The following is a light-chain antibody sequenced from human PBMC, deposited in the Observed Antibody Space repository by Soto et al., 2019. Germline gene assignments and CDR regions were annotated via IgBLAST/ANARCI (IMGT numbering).Light chain of an antibody. CDR3: QQYNNWPPWT. V-gene: IGKV3-15*01. CDR1: KRVDTN. J-gene: IGKJ1*01. CDR2: SAS. Sequence: EIVMTQSPATLSVSPGERATLSCSASKRVDTNLAWYQQKPGQAPRLLIYSASTRSTGVLSRFRGSGSGTDCNLTISRLQSEDFSFYYCQQYNNWPPWTFGQGTKVEVK.